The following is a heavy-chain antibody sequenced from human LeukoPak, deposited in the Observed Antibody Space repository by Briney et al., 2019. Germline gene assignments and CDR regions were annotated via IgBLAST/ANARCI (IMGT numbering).Heavy chain of an antibody. Sequence: GGSLRLSCAASGFTFSSYSMNWVRQAPGKGLEWVSSISSSSSYIYYADSVKGRFTISRDNAKNSLYLQMNSLRAEDTTVYYCARDPLLWFGELLSPGFDYWGQGTLVTVSS. CDR2: ISSSSSYI. D-gene: IGHD3-10*01. V-gene: IGHV3-21*01. CDR3: ARDPLLWFGELLSPGFDY. J-gene: IGHJ4*02. CDR1: GFTFSSYS.